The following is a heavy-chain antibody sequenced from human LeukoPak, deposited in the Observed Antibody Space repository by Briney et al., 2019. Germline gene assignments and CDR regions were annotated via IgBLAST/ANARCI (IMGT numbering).Heavy chain of an antibody. CDR2: IYNTGST. CDR1: GGSIRSGNFY. J-gene: IGHJ5*02. D-gene: IGHD4-23*01. CDR3: VRDSPVGRGWFDP. Sequence: SETLSLTCTVSGGSIRSGNFYWSWIRQLPGKGLEWIGHIYNTGSTCYNPSLKSRITISVDTSKNQFSLKLRSVTAADTAVYYCVRDSPVGRGWFDPWGQGTLVTVSS. V-gene: IGHV4-31*03.